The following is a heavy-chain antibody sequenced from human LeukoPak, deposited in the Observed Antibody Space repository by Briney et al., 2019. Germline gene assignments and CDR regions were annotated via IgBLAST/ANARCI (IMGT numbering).Heavy chain of an antibody. D-gene: IGHD3-22*01. CDR2: ITSSGEGT. J-gene: IGHJ4*02. V-gene: IGHV3-23*01. CDR3: AKDRPNYYGSNGHYYRRNGDY. CDR1: GFTFNIYA. Sequence: PGGSLRLSCAASGFTFNIYAMSWVRQAPGRGLEWVSSITSSGEGTWYSDSVKGRFTISRDNTKTTLYLQMNSLRAEDTAIYYCAKDRPNYYGSNGHYYRRNGDYWGPGNPGLRLL.